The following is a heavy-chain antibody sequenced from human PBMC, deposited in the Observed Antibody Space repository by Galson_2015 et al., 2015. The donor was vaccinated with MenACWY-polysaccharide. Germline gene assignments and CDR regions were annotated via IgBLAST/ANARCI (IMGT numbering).Heavy chain of an antibody. CDR3: AKVHSYAYVNFYYGLDV. J-gene: IGHJ6*02. CDR2: FSAAGRNT. D-gene: IGHD5-18*01. V-gene: IGHV3-23*01. Sequence: SLRLSCAASAVTYSSHAMTCVRQAPGEGLVSGSTFSAAGRNTFYAHSVQGRVAILTDTSKDTISLKLNSLRAEDTSVYYCAKVHSYAYVNFYYGLDVWGQGTTVTVSS. CDR1: AVTYSSHA.